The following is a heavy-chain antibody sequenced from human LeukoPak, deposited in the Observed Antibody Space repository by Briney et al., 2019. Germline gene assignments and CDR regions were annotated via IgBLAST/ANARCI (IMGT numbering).Heavy chain of an antibody. CDR3: TSVGVVVAAANFDY. V-gene: IGHV3-23*01. J-gene: IGHJ4*02. D-gene: IGHD2-15*01. CDR1: GFTFSSYA. Sequence: GGSLRLSCAASGFTFSSYAMSWVRQAPGKGLEWVSAISGSGGSTYYADSVKGRFTISRDNSKNTLYLQMNSLRAEDTAVYYCTSVGVVVAAANFDYWGQGTLVTVSS. CDR2: ISGSGGST.